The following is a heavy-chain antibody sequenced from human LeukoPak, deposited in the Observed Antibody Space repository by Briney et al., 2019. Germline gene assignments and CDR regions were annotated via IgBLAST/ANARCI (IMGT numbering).Heavy chain of an antibody. CDR1: GYTFTSYD. J-gene: IGHJ6*03. V-gene: IGHV1-8*01. Sequence: PGASVKVSCKASGYTFTSYDINWVRQATGQGLEWMGWMNPNSGNTGYAQKFQGRVTMTRNTSISTAYMELSSLRSEDTAVYYCARGENFDWLGDEYYYYMDVWGKGTTVTVSS. CDR3: ARGENFDWLGDEYYYYMDV. D-gene: IGHD3-9*01. CDR2: MNPNSGNT.